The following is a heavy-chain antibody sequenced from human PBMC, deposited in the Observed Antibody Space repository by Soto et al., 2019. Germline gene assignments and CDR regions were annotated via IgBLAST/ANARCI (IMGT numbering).Heavy chain of an antibody. D-gene: IGHD2-21*02. J-gene: IGHJ6*02. CDR3: ARADRTLVTSYSLDV. V-gene: IGHV4-34*01. CDR2: INHSGTI. CDR1: GGSLSGDY. Sequence: SETLSLTCAVYGGSLSGDYWTWIRQAPGKGLEWIGEINHSGTINFDPSLKSRLTISLDTSKKEFSLTLSSVTDADTATYYCARADRTLVTSYSLDVWGQGTTVT.